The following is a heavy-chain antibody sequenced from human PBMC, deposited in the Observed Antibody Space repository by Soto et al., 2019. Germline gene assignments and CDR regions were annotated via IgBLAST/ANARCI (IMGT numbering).Heavy chain of an antibody. J-gene: IGHJ6*01. CDR3: ARDKDRQQLGGNYYYIMDV. CDR2: IMPVFPTA. D-gene: IGHD3-3*02. Sequence: QVQLVQSGAEVKKPGSSVKVSCKTSGGTFRTSAISWVRQAPGQGLEWMGGIMPVFPTADYAQKFQGRVTITADESTSTAYKELSNLRSEDTAVDYCARDKDRQQLGGNYYYIMDVWGQGTTVTVSS. V-gene: IGHV1-69*12. CDR1: GGTFRTSA.